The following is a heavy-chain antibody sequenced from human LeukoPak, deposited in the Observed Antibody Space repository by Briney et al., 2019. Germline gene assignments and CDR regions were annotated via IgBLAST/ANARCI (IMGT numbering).Heavy chain of an antibody. V-gene: IGHV3-23*01. CDR2: ISGSGGST. D-gene: IGHD5-12*01. CDR3: ASHRREWLQSVQIFDY. J-gene: IGHJ4*02. CDR1: GFTFSSYA. Sequence: PGGSLRLSCAASGFTFSSYAMSWVRQAPGKGLEWVSAISGSGGSTYYADSVKGRFTISRDNSKNTLYLQMNSLRAEDTAVYYCASHRREWLQSVQIFDYWGQGTLVTVSS.